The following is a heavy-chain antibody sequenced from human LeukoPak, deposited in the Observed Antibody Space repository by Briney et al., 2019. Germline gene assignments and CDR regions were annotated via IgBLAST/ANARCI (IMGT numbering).Heavy chain of an antibody. J-gene: IGHJ6*02. D-gene: IGHD6-13*01. CDR2: IYYSGST. V-gene: IGHV4-39*07. Sequence: SETLSLTCTVSGGSISSPSYYWGWIRQPPGKGLEWIGSIYYSGSTFYNPSLKSRVTISVDTSKNQFSLKLSSVTAADTAVYYCARAPGYSSSWYYDYYYGMDVWGQGTTVTVSS. CDR3: ARAPGYSSSWYYDYYYGMDV. CDR1: GGSISSPSYY.